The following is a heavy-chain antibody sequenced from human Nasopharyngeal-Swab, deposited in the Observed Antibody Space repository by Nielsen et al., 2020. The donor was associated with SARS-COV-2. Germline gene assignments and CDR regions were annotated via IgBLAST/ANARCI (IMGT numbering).Heavy chain of an antibody. CDR3: ARGRHLRFLEWLLDY. CDR1: RFTFSNYA. D-gene: IGHD3-3*01. Sequence: GESLKISCAASRFTFSNYAMSWVRQAPGKGLEWVSTINNRGDDTHYVDSVKGRFTISRDNSKNTLYLQMNSLRAEDTAVYYCARGRHLRFLEWLLDYWGQGTLVTVSS. V-gene: IGHV3-23*01. J-gene: IGHJ4*02. CDR2: INNRGDDT.